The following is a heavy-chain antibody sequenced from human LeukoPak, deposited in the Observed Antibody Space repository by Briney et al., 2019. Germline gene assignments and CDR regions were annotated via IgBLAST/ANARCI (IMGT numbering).Heavy chain of an antibody. CDR2: IHYTGTT. Sequence: TSETLSLTCSVSGGSIISSSSSWGWIRQAPGMGLEWIGSIHYTGTTYSNASLKSRVTISVDTSKNQFSLKLTSVTAADTAVYYCVRRTWGVGAAGSLDVWGQGTTVPVSS. J-gene: IGHJ6*02. CDR3: VRRTWGVGAAGSLDV. CDR1: GGSIISSSSS. D-gene: IGHD1-26*01. V-gene: IGHV4-39*01.